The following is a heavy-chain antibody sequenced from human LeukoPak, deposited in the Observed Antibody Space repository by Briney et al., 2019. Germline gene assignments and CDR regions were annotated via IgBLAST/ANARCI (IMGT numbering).Heavy chain of an antibody. CDR3: ARDVDTSSHSSQLDP. V-gene: IGHV3-33*01. Sequence: GGSLRLSCATAGFTFSTFGIQWVRQTPGKGLEWAAAIQSDGSKQYYGDSVRGRSTISRDSSKNTVYLQMNSLRDEDTAVYYCARDVDTSSHSSQLDPWGQGTLVTVSS. CDR2: IQSDGSKQ. D-gene: IGHD5-18*01. CDR1: GFTFSTFG. J-gene: IGHJ5*02.